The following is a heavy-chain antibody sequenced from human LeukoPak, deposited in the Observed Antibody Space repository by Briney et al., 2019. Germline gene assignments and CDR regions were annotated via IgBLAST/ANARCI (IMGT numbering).Heavy chain of an antibody. CDR3: ARLTQIRRSPSYYDFWSGYYYPDY. V-gene: IGHV3-21*01. Sequence: PGGSLRLSCAASGFTVSSSYMNWVRQAPGKGLEWVSSISSSSSYIYYADSVKGRFTISRDNAKNSLYLQMNSLRAEDTAVYYCARLTQIRRSPSYYDFWSGYYYPDYWGQGTLVTVSS. CDR1: GFTVSSSY. J-gene: IGHJ4*02. D-gene: IGHD3-3*01. CDR2: ISSSSSYI.